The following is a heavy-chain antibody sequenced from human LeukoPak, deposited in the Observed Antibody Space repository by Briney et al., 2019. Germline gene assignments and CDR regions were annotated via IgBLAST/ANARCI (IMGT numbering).Heavy chain of an antibody. CDR1: GFTFSSYA. Sequence: GGSLRLSCAASGFTFSSYAMSWVRQAPGKGLEWVSTISGSGGGTYYADSVKGRFTLSRDNSMSTLYLQMNSLRAEDTAVYYCAKDVESGRSADYWGQGTLVTVSS. CDR3: AKDVESGRSADY. CDR2: ISGSGGGT. V-gene: IGHV3-23*01. D-gene: IGHD3-10*01. J-gene: IGHJ4*02.